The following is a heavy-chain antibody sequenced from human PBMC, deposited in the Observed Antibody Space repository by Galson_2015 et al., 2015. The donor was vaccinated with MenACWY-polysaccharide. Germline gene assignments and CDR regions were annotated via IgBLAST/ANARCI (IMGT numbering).Heavy chain of an antibody. Sequence: SLRLSCAASGFYFSTYALSWVRQAPGTGLEWVSSIGSDGNSQYYAESLKGRFTISRDNAKNSLYLQMNFLRADDSAVYYCARWGVVSEPYWGQGTLVTVSS. CDR3: ARWGVVSEPY. CDR1: GFYFSTYA. CDR2: IGSDGNSQ. J-gene: IGHJ4*02. V-gene: IGHV3-21*01. D-gene: IGHD4-23*01.